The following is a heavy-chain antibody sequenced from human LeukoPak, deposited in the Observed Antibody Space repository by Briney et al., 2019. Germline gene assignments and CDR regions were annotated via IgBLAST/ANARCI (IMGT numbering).Heavy chain of an antibody. CDR3: ARDDPRSVYCSGGSCITEYFQH. J-gene: IGHJ1*01. V-gene: IGHV3-7*01. CDR2: IKQDGSEK. CDR1: GFTFSSYW. Sequence: GGSLRLSCAASGFTFSSYWMSWVRQAPGKGLEWVAKIKQDGSEKYYVDSVKGRFTISRDNAKNSLYLQMNSLRAEDTAVYYCARDDPRSVYCSGGSCITEYFQHWGQGTLVTVSS. D-gene: IGHD2-15*01.